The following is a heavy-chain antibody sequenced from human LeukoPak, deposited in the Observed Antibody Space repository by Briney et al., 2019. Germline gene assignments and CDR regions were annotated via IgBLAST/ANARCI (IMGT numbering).Heavy chain of an antibody. CDR1: GGSFSGYY. V-gene: IGHV4-34*01. CDR2: INHSGST. J-gene: IGHJ5*02. CDR3: ARRIEYSSSAFDP. D-gene: IGHD6-6*01. Sequence: SETLSLTCAVYGGSFSGYYWSWIRQPPGKGLEWIGEINHSGSTNYNPSLKSRVTISVDTSKNQFSLKLSSVTAADTAVYYCARRIEYSSSAFDPWGQGTLVTVSS.